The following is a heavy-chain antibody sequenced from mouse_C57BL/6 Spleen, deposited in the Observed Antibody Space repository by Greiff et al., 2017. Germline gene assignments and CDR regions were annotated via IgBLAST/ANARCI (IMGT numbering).Heavy chain of an antibody. J-gene: IGHJ2*01. CDR3: ARTGSYYFDY. V-gene: IGHV1-7*01. Sequence: VKLVESGAELAKPGASVKLSCKASGYTFTSYWMHWVKQRPGQGLEWIGYINPSSGYTKYNQKFKDKATLTVDKSSSTAYMQLSSLTSEDSAVYYCARTGSYYFDYWGKGTTLTVSS. CDR2: INPSSGYT. CDR1: GYTFTSYW. D-gene: IGHD4-1*01.